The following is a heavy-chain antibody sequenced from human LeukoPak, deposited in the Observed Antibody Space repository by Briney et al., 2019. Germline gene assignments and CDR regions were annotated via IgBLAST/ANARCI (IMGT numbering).Heavy chain of an antibody. CDR3: ARGPRDYDILTGFQYYYYYYGMDV. CDR1: GGSISGSSYY. Sequence: SETLSLTCTVSGGSISGSSYYWGWIRQPPGKGLEWIGSIYYSGSTYYNPSLKSRVTISVDTSKNQFSLKLSSVTAADTAVYYCARGPRDYDILTGFQYYYYYYGMDVWGQGTTVTVSS. V-gene: IGHV4-39*07. J-gene: IGHJ6*02. D-gene: IGHD3-9*01. CDR2: IYYSGST.